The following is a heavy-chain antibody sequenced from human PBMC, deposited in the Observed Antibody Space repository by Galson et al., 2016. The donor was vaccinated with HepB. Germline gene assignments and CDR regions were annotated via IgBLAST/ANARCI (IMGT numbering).Heavy chain of an antibody. CDR1: GASISSGHW. J-gene: IGHJ4*02. CDR2: IYRSGST. V-gene: IGHV4-4*02. CDR3: TRGTTVTLTPYYFDS. Sequence: SETLSLTCAVSGASISSGHWWSWVRQSPEKGLEWIGEIYRSGSTSYNPALKSRVTISIDSSKNRFSLNLTSVTATDTAFYYCTRGTTVTLTPYYFDSWGQGSLVTVSS. D-gene: IGHD4-17*01.